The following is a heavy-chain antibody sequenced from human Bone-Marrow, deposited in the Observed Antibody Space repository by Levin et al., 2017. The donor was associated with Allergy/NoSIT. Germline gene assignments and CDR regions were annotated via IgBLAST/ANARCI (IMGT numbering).Heavy chain of an antibody. CDR3: AKLPVPTRYCTSTTCTNWLDP. D-gene: IGHD2-2*01. J-gene: IGHJ5*02. V-gene: IGHV3-23*01. Sequence: SCAASGFTFSSYAMSWVRQAPGKGLEWVSTISGSGGNTYYADSVKGRFTISRDNSKNTLYLQMDSLRAEDTAVYYCAKLPVPTRYCTSTTCTNWLDPWGQGTLVTVSS. CDR1: GFTFSSYA. CDR2: ISGSGGNT.